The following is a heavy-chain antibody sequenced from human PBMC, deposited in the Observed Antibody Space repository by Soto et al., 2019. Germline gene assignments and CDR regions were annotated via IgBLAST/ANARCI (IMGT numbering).Heavy chain of an antibody. CDR1: GGTFSSDA. CDR3: ASNFYGMDV. CDR2: IITIFGTA. V-gene: IGHV1-69*13. J-gene: IGHJ6*02. Sequence: PVKGSCKASGGTFSSDALSWGRQAPGQGLEWRGGIITIFGTANYAQKFQGRVTITADESTSTAYMELSSLRSEDTAVYYCASNFYGMDVWGPGTTVTVSS.